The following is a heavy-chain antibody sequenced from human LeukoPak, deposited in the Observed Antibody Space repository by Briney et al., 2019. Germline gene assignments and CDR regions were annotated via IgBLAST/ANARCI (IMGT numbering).Heavy chain of an antibody. D-gene: IGHD3-9*01. Sequence: SETLPLTCAVYGGSFSGYYWSWIRQPPGKGLEWIGEINHSGSTNYNPSLKSRVTISVDTSKNQFSLKLSSVTAADTAVYYCARRNDILTGYHYWGQGTLVTVSS. CDR2: INHSGST. V-gene: IGHV4-34*01. CDR1: GGSFSGYY. J-gene: IGHJ4*02. CDR3: ARRNDILTGYHY.